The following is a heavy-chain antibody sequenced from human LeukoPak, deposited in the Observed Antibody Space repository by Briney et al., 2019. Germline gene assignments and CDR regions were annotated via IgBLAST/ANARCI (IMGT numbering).Heavy chain of an antibody. V-gene: IGHV3-48*03. CDR1: GFTFSSYE. Sequence: GGSLRLSCAASGFTFSSYEMNWVRQAPGKGLEWVSYISSSGSTIYYADSVKGRFTISRDNAKNSLYLQMNSRRAEDTAVYYCARDRGSGFGYWGQGTLVTVSS. J-gene: IGHJ4*02. CDR2: ISSSGSTI. D-gene: IGHD2-15*01. CDR3: ARDRGSGFGY.